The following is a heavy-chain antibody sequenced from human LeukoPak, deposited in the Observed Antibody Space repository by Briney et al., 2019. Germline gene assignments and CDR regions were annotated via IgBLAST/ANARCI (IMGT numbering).Heavy chain of an antibody. V-gene: IGHV1-2*02. CDR3: ARDMTGGIWARATSFDH. D-gene: IGHD1-14*01. CDR2: INPDSGGS. J-gene: IGHJ4*02. Sequence: ASVKVSCKTFGYTFSAFYIHWVRQAPGQGPKWMGWINPDSGGSEYGQKFQGRVTFTSDTSSTTVYMEVRSLKSDDTAVYYCARDMTGGIWARATSFDHWGQGTLVTVSS. CDR1: GYTFSAFY.